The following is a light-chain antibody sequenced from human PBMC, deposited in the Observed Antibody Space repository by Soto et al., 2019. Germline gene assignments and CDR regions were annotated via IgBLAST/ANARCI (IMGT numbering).Light chain of an antibody. J-gene: IGLJ3*02. CDR1: NSDVGRYNY. CDR2: EVS. Sequence: QSVLTQPHSASGSPGQSVTISCTGTNSDVGRYNYVSWYQQHPGKAPKLMIYEVSKWPSGVPDRFSGSKSGNTASLTVSGLQAEDEADYYCASYTGSTWVFGGGTKLTVL. CDR3: ASYTGSTWV. V-gene: IGLV2-8*01.